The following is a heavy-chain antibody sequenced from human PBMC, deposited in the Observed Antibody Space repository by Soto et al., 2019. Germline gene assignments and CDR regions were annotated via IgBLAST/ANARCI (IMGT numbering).Heavy chain of an antibody. CDR2: TYYRSKWYN. CDR1: GDGVSSNSAA. Sequence: SQTLSLTCAISGDGVSSNSAAWNWIRQSPSRGLEWLGRTYYRSKWYNDYAVSVKSRITINPDTSKNQFSLQLNSVTPEDTAVYYCARDPIGNWNRFRWFDPWGQGTLVTVS. CDR3: ARDPIGNWNRFRWFDP. D-gene: IGHD1-20*01. J-gene: IGHJ5*02. V-gene: IGHV6-1*01.